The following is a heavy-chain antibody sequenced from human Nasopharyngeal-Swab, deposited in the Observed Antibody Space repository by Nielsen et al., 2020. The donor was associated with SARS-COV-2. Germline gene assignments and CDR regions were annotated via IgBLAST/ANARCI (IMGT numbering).Heavy chain of an antibody. CDR1: GGSFSGYY. CDR3: ARGGIGSGWNWFDP. Sequence: SETLFLTCAVYGGSFSGYYWSWIRQPPGKGLEWIGEINHSGSTNYNPSLKSRVTISRDTSKNQFSLRLTSVTAADTAVYYCARGGIGSGWNWFDPWGQGTLVTVSS. CDR2: INHSGST. J-gene: IGHJ5*02. D-gene: IGHD6-19*01. V-gene: IGHV4-34*01.